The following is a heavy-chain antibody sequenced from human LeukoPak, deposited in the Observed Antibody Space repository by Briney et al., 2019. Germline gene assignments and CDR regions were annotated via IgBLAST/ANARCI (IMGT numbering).Heavy chain of an antibody. Sequence: GGSLRLSXAAPGFTFSSYEMNWVRQAPGEGVGWVSYISSSGSTIYYADSVKGRFPISRNNAKNSLYLQMNSLRAEDTAVYYCARVYRSSSGPTLDYWGQGTLVTVSS. V-gene: IGHV3-48*03. J-gene: IGHJ4*02. CDR2: ISSSGSTI. D-gene: IGHD6-6*01. CDR3: ARVYRSSSGPTLDY. CDR1: GFTFSSYE.